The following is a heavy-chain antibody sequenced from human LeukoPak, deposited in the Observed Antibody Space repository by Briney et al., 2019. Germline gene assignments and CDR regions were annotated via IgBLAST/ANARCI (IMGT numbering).Heavy chain of an antibody. CDR1: GGSFSGYF. J-gene: IGHJ3*02. Sequence: NTSETLSLTCAVYGGSFSGYFWNWIRQSPGKGLEWIGYIYESGSTNYNPSLKSRVTISLDTSNNQFSLKLSSVTAADTAVYYCARDSFAMSASFVAFDIWGHGTTVTVSS. D-gene: IGHD3-16*01. V-gene: IGHV4-59*01. CDR3: ARDSFAMSASFVAFDI. CDR2: IYESGST.